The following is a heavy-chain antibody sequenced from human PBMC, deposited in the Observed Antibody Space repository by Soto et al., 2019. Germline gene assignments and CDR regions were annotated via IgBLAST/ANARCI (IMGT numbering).Heavy chain of an antibody. J-gene: IGHJ4*01. CDR3: ARAAMSGGNSYFDY. D-gene: IGHD2-21*02. CDR1: GYTFTGYY. Sequence: ASVKVSCKASGYTFTGYYIHWVRQAPGQGLEWMGWINPDSGGTNYAQKFQGRVTMTRDTSITTAYMEVSRLESDDTAVFYCARAAMSGGNSYFDYWGQGALVTVSS. CDR2: INPDSGGT. V-gene: IGHV1-2*02.